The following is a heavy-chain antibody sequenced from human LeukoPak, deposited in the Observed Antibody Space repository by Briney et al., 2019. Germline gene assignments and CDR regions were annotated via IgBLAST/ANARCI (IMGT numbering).Heavy chain of an antibody. CDR2: INPNIGDA. CDR1: GDTFTNHF. D-gene: IGHD2-21*02. CDR3: ARMALDGGDSIGFDS. V-gene: IGHV1-2*02. J-gene: IGHJ5*01. Sequence: ASVKVSCKASGDTFTNHFIHWVRQAPGQGLEWMGWINPNIGDASYAQKFQDRVTITRDRSINTAYMELSRLTSDDTAVYYCARMALDGGDSIGFDSWGQGTLVTVSS.